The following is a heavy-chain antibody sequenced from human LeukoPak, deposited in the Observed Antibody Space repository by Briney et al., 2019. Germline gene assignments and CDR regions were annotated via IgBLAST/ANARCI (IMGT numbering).Heavy chain of an antibody. V-gene: IGHV1-46*01. D-gene: IGHD3-22*01. Sequence: ASVKVSCKASGYTFTSCYMHWVRQAPGQGLEWMGIINPSGGSTSYAQKFQGRVTMTRDTSTSTVYMELSSLRSEDTAVYYCARVVHYYDSSGYSDAFDIWGQGTMVTVSS. CDR2: INPSGGST. J-gene: IGHJ3*02. CDR3: ARVVHYYDSSGYSDAFDI. CDR1: GYTFTSCY.